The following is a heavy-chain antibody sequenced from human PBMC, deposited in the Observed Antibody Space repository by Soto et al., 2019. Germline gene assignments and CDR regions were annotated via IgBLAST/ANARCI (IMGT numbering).Heavy chain of an antibody. Sequence: GWSLRLSCSASLFTFSSYSMNWVRQSPLKWLGLVSYISSSSSTIYYADSVKGRFTISRDNAKNSLYLQMNSLRDEDTAVYYCARDSQPTWYYYDSSGYHYGMEVWGQGTTVTVSS. CDR3: ARDSQPTWYYYDSSGYHYGMEV. J-gene: IGHJ6*02. CDR1: LFTFSSYS. CDR2: ISSSSSTI. V-gene: IGHV3-48*02. D-gene: IGHD3-22*01.